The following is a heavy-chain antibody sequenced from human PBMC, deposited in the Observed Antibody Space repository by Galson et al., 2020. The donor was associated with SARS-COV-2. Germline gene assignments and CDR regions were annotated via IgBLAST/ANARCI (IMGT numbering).Heavy chain of an antibody. CDR1: NGAISSSSYF. J-gene: IGHJ4*02. V-gene: IGHV4-39*01. CDR2: IYHSGSA. D-gene: IGHD7-27*01. CDR3: PTVSPWGFNF. Sequence: SETLSLTCSVSNGAISSSSYFWAWIRQSPGKGLEWIGYIYHSGSAYYAPSLQSRVSMFVDSAKNQFSLRLTSVTAADTADCARPTVSPWGFNFWGQGILVTVSS.